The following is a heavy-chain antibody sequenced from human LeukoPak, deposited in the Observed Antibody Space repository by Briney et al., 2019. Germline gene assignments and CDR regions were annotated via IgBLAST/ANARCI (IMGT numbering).Heavy chain of an antibody. CDR3: ARVFDS. CDR2: INHSGST. J-gene: IGHJ4*02. Sequence: SETLSLTCAVYGGSFSGYYWSWIRQPPGKGLEWIGEINHSGSTNYNPSLKSRVTISVDTSKNQFSLKLTYVTAADSAVYYCARVFDSWGQGTLVTVSS. CDR1: GGSFSGYY. V-gene: IGHV4-34*01.